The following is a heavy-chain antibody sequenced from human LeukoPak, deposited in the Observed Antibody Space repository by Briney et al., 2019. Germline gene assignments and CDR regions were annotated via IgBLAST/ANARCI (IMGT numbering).Heavy chain of an antibody. J-gene: IGHJ4*02. Sequence: SPSETLSLTCTVSGGSISSYYWSWIRQPPGKGLEWIGEINHSGSTNYNPSLKSRVTISVDTSKNQFSLKLSSVTAADTAVYYCAKDRNIQWLVAPGSPSFDYWGQGTLVTVSS. CDR3: AKDRNIQWLVAPGSPSFDY. V-gene: IGHV4-34*01. CDR1: GGSISSYY. CDR2: INHSGST. D-gene: IGHD6-19*01.